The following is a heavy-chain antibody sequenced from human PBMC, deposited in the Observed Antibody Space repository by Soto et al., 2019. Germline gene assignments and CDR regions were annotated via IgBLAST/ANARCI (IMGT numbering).Heavy chain of an antibody. CDR1: GGSISSYY. Sequence: QVRLQESGPGLVKPSETLSLTCTVSGGSISSYYWSWIRQPTGKGLEWIGYINYSGSSTYKPSLKSRVTMSGDTSKDQVTLEPSSVTAADTAVYDGAGSGWFFNYYGYWGQGALVSVSS. V-gene: IGHV4-59*01. CDR2: INYSGSS. D-gene: IGHD6-19*01. J-gene: IGHJ4*02. CDR3: AGSGWFFNYYGY.